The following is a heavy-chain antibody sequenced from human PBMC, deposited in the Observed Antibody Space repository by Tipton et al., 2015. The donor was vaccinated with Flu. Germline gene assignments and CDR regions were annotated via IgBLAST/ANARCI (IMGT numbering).Heavy chain of an antibody. D-gene: IGHD3-9*01. CDR1: GYTFTNYG. CDR3: ARDGGTYYDILTGYYNLDFFYS. CDR2: ISTYNGNT. V-gene: IGHV1-18*01. Sequence: QLVQSGAEVKKPGASVKVSCKASGYTFTNYGINWVRQAPGQGLEWMGWISTYNGNTNYAQNLQGRVTMTTDTSTSTAYLELRSLRSDDTAVYYCARDGGTYYDILTGYYNLDFFYSWGQGTLVTVSS. J-gene: IGHJ4*02.